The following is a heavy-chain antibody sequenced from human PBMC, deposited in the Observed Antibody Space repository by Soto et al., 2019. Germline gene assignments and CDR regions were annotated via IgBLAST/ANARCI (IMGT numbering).Heavy chain of an antibody. Sequence: EVQLLESGGGLVQPGGSLRLSCTASGFTFSSYPMTWVRQAPGKGLEWVSGIDGTGAYIYYINSVKGRFTISRDNSKNTLYLQMHSLRAEDTAVDYCASHMAKPTYDSWGQGALVTVSP. J-gene: IGHJ5*01. CDR1: GFTFSSYP. CDR2: IDGTGAYI. D-gene: IGHD2-21*01. CDR3: ASHMAKPTYDS. V-gene: IGHV3-23*01.